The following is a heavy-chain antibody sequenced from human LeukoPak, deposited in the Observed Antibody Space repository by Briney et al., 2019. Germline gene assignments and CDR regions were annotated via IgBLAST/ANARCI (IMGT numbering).Heavy chain of an antibody. CDR2: INRSGST. CDR3: ARGIVGPTYFDY. Sequence: SETLSLTCVVYSGSFSGYFWSWIRQPPGKGLEWIGEINRSGSTNYNPSLKSRVTISGDTSKNQFSLKLSSVTAADTAVYYCARGIVGPTYFDYWGQGTLVTVSS. CDR1: SGSFSGYF. J-gene: IGHJ4*02. V-gene: IGHV4-34*01. D-gene: IGHD1-26*01.